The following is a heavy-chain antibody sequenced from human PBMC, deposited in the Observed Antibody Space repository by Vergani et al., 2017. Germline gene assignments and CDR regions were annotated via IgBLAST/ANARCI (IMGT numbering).Heavy chain of an antibody. J-gene: IGHJ1*01. V-gene: IGHV1-69*13. D-gene: IGHD5-24*01. CDR1: GGTFSSYA. Sequence: QVQLVQSGAEVKKPGSSVKVSCKASGGTFSSYAISWVRQAPGQGLEWMGRIIPIFGTANYAQKFQGRVTITVDESTSTAYMELSSLRSEDTAVYYCARRGDGYNFGTDPGEYFQHWGQGTLVTVSS. CDR3: ARRGDGYNFGTDPGEYFQH. CDR2: IIPIFGTA.